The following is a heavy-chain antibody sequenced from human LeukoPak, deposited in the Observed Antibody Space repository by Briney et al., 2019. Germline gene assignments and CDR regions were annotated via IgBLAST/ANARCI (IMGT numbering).Heavy chain of an antibody. CDR1: GFTSSAFW. D-gene: IGHD2-2*01. V-gene: IGHV3-7*01. Sequence: PGGSLRLSCVASGFTSSAFWMSWVRRPPGKGLEWVANIKKDGSEKEYVDSVKGRFSIFRDNAKNSVYLQMSSLRAEDTAVYCATFAGVVPGGLLLWGKGTTVIVSS. J-gene: IGHJ6*04. CDR2: IKKDGSEK. CDR3: TFAGVVPGGLLL.